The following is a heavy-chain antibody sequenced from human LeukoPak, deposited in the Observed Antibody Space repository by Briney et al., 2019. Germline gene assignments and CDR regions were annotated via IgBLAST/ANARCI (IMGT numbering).Heavy chain of an antibody. D-gene: IGHD3-22*01. CDR2: SSAYNGNT. CDR3: ARVTEYYDSSGSYYYDY. CDR1: GYTFTSNC. Sequence: GASVKVSCKASGYTFTSNCISWVRQAPGQGLEWMGWSSAYNGNTNYAQKLQGRVTMTTDTSTSTAYMELRSLRSDDTAVYYCARVTEYYDSSGSYYYDYWGQGTLVTVSS. V-gene: IGHV1-18*01. J-gene: IGHJ4*02.